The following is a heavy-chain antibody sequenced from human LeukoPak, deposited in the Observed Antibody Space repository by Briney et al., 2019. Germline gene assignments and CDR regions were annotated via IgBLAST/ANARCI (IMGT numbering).Heavy chain of an antibody. CDR3: ARGRRGSYYYYYGMDV. J-gene: IGHJ6*04. CDR1: GFTLSSYW. CDR2: INSDGSST. V-gene: IGHV3-74*01. D-gene: IGHD3-16*01. Sequence: PGGSLRLSCAASGFTLSSYWMHWVRQAPGKGLVWVSRINSDGSSTSYADSVKGRFTISRDNAKNTLYLQMNSLRAEDMAVYYCARGRRGSYYYYYGMDVWGKGTTVTVSS.